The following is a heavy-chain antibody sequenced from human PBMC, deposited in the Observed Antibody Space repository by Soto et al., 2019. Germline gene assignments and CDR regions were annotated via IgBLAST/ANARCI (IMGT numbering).Heavy chain of an antibody. D-gene: IGHD3-9*01. CDR2: ISYDGSNK. Sequence: GSLRLSCAASGFTFSSYGMHWVRQAPGKGLEWVAVISYDGSNKYYADSVKGRFTISRDNSKNTLYLQMNSLRAEDTAVYYCAKDSPIFNESWGQGTLVTVSS. CDR1: GFTFSSYG. J-gene: IGHJ5*02. V-gene: IGHV3-30*18. CDR3: AKDSPIFNES.